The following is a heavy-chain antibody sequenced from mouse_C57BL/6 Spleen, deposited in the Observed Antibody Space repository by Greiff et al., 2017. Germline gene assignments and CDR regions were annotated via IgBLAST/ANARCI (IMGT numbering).Heavy chain of an antibody. CDR3: TRGGITTEGYAMDY. J-gene: IGHJ4*01. CDR1: GFTFSSYA. V-gene: IGHV5-9-1*02. CDR2: ISSGGDYI. Sequence: EVQLVESGEGLVKPGGSLKLSCAASGFTFSSYAMSWVRQTPEKRLEWVAYISSGGDYIYYADTVKGRFTISRDNARNTLYLQMSSLKSEDTAMYYCTRGGITTEGYAMDYWGQGTSVTVSS. D-gene: IGHD1-1*01.